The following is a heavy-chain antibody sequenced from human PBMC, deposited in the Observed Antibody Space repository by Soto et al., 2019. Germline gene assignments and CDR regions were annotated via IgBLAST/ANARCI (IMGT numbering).Heavy chain of an antibody. Sequence: PGGSLRLSCAASGCTCSSDSMNGVREAPGKGLEWVSSISSSSSYIYYADSVKGRFTISRDNAKNSLYLQMNSLRAEDTAVYYCATGRSHRLAYNWFDPWGQGTLVTVSS. CDR2: ISSSSSYI. V-gene: IGHV3-21*01. CDR1: GCTCSSDS. J-gene: IGHJ5*02. D-gene: IGHD6-6*01. CDR3: ATGRSHRLAYNWFDP.